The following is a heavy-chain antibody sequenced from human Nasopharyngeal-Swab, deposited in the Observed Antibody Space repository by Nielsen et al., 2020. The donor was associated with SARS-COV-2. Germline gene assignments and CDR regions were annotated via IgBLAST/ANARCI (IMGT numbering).Heavy chain of an antibody. V-gene: IGHV3-9*01. Sequence: SLKLSWAGSGFTFDDYAMHWVRQAPGKGLEWVSGISWNSGSIGYADPVKGRFTISRDNAKNSLYLQMNSLRAEDTALYYCATLGGYSGYDSEYGMDVWGQGTTVTVSS. D-gene: IGHD5-12*01. J-gene: IGHJ6*02. CDR1: GFTFDDYA. CDR3: ATLGGYSGYDSEYGMDV. CDR2: ISWNSGSI.